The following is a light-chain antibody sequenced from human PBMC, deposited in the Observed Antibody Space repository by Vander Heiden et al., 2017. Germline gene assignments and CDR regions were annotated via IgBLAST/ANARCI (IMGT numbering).Light chain of an antibody. CDR2: YDS. Sequence: SYVLTQPPSVSLAPGQTARITCEGDDMRGKSVNWYQQKPGQAPVLVIYYDSDRTSGIPERFSGSNSGNTATLTISRVEAGDEADYYCQVWDSGSDHLVFGGGTKLTVL. J-gene: IGLJ2*01. CDR1: DMRGKS. V-gene: IGLV3-21*04. CDR3: QVWDSGSDHLV.